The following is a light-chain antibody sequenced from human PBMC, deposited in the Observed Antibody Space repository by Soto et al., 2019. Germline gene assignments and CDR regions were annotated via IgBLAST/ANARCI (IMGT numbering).Light chain of an antibody. J-gene: IGLJ2*01. CDR2: RSN. CDR3: AACDDNLNGVV. CDR1: GSNIGSNA. V-gene: IGLV1-44*01. Sequence: QSVLTQPPSTSGTPGQRVTFSCSGSGSNIGSNAVNWYQQLPGTAPKLLIYRSNQRPSGVPDRFSGSKSDTSASLAISGLQPEDEADYYCAACDDNLNGVVFGGGTKLTVL.